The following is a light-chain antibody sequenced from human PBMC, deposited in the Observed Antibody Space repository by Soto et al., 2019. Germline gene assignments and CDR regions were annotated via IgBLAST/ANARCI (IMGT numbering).Light chain of an antibody. CDR3: QQSHSTPRT. Sequence: DIQMTQSPSSLSASVGDRVTITCRASQSISSYLNWYQQKPGRAPKLLIYAASVLQTGVPSRFSGAGSGTDFTLTITSLQPEDFATYYCQQSHSTPRTFGQGTKVEVK. CDR2: AAS. CDR1: QSISSY. V-gene: IGKV1-39*01. J-gene: IGKJ1*01.